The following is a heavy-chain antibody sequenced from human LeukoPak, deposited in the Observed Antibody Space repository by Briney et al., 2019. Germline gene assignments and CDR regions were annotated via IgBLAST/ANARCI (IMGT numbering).Heavy chain of an antibody. CDR1: GYTFTGHY. CDR3: ARDGHRMYYYDTSAYRFDY. V-gene: IGHV1-2*02. Sequence: ASVKVSCKASGYTFTGHYVHWVRQAPGQGLEWMGWINPKSGETNYAQKFQGRVTMTRDTSISTAYMEMRNLRSDDTAVYYCARDGHRMYYYDTSAYRFDYWGQGTLVTVSS. J-gene: IGHJ4*02. CDR2: INPKSGET. D-gene: IGHD3-22*01.